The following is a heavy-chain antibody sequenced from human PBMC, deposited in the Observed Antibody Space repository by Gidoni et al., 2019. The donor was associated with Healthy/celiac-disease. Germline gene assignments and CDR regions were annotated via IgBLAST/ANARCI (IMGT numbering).Heavy chain of an antibody. CDR1: GFTFDDYA. J-gene: IGHJ4*02. CDR2: ISWNSGSI. CDR3: AKVTTSYRSEETFDY. D-gene: IGHD4-4*01. Sequence: EVQLVESGGGLVQPGRSLRLSCAASGFTFDDYAMHWVRQAPGKGLEWVSGISWNSGSIGYADSVKGRFTISRDNAKNSLYLQMNSLRAEDTALYYCAKVTTSYRSEETFDYWGQGTLVTVSS. V-gene: IGHV3-9*01.